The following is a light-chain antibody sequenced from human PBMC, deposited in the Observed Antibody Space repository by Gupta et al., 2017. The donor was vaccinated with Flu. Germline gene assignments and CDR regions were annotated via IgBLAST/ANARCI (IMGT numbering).Light chain of an antibody. V-gene: IGKV1-5*03. CDR3: QQYNSFSWT. Sequence: PSTLSGSIGDRVTITCRASQSISSWLAWYQQKPGKAPKLLIYKASSLESGVPSRFSGSGAGREFTLTISSLQPDDFATYYCQQYNSFSWTFGQGTKVEIK. J-gene: IGKJ1*01. CDR1: QSISSW. CDR2: KAS.